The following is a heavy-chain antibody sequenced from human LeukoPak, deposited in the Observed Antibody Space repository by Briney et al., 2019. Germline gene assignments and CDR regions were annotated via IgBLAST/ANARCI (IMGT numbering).Heavy chain of an antibody. CDR2: IYYSGST. CDR3: ARGIGGSYKRGPWFDP. V-gene: IGHV4-59*12. D-gene: IGHD1-26*01. CDR1: GGSISSYY. Sequence: PSETLSLTCTVSGGSISSYYWSWIRQPPGKGLEWIGYIYYSGSTNYNPSLKSRVTISVDTSKNQFSLKLSSVTAADTAVYYCARGIGGSYKRGPWFDPWGQGTLVTVSS. J-gene: IGHJ5*02.